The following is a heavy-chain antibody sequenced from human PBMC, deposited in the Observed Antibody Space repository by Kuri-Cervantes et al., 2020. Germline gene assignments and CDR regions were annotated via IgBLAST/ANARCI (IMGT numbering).Heavy chain of an antibody. CDR3: ARRAAYRHRCYFDY. J-gene: IGHJ4*02. CDR1: GYTFTSYD. CDR2: MNPNSGNT. D-gene: IGHD1-26*01. V-gene: IGHV1-8*01. Sequence: ASVKVSCKASGYTFTSYDINWVRQATGQGLEWMGWMNPNSGNTGYAQKFQGRVTITRDTSASTAYMELRSLRSDDTAVYYCARRAAYRHRCYFDYWGQGTLVTVSS.